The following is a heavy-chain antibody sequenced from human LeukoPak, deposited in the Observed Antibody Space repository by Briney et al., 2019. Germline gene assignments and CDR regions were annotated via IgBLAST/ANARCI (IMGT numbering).Heavy chain of an antibody. CDR3: ATATPYGGYRFDY. CDR2: FDPEDGET. CDR1: GYTLTELS. D-gene: IGHD4-17*01. V-gene: IGHV1-24*01. Sequence: XSVKVSCKVSGYTLTELSMHWVRQAPGKGLEWMGGFDPEDGETIYAQKFQGRVTMTEDTSTDTAYMELSSLRSEDTAVYYCATATPYGGYRFDYWGQGTLVTVSS. J-gene: IGHJ4*02.